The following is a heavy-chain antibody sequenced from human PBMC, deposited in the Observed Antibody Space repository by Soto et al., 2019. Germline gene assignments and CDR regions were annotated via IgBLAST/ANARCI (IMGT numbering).Heavy chain of an antibody. D-gene: IGHD3-9*01. V-gene: IGHV1-18*01. CDR2: ISAYNGNT. CDR3: ARVRPSESLTGTTEFDY. Sequence: ASVKVSCKASGYTFTSYGISWVRQAPGQGLEWMGWISAYNGNTNYAQKLQGRVTMTTDTSTSTAYMELRSLRSDDTAVYYCARVRPSESLTGTTEFDYWGQGTLVTVSS. J-gene: IGHJ4*02. CDR1: GYTFTSYG.